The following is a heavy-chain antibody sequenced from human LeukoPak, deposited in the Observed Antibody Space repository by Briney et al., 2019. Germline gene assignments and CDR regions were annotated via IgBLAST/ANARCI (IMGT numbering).Heavy chain of an antibody. Sequence: ASVKVSCKASGYTFTSYAMNWVRQAPGQGLEWMGWINPNSGGTNYAQKFQGRVTMTRDTSISTAYMELSRLRSDDTAVYYCARALYYYDSSGPINYYFDYWGQGTLVTVSS. D-gene: IGHD3-22*01. CDR3: ARALYYYDSSGPINYYFDY. CDR2: INPNSGGT. CDR1: GYTFTSYA. V-gene: IGHV1-2*02. J-gene: IGHJ4*02.